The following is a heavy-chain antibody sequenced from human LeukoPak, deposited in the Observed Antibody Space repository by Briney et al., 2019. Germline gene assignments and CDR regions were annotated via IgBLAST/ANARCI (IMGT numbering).Heavy chain of an antibody. V-gene: IGHV3-11*01. Sequence: GGSLRLSCAASGFTFSDYYMNWIRQAPGKGLEWVSYIISSGSTIYYADSVKGRFTISRDNAKNSLYLQMNSLRAEDTAVYYCARVYRGFTYFDYWGQGALVTVSS. CDR3: ARVYRGFTYFDY. CDR2: IISSGSTI. J-gene: IGHJ4*02. CDR1: GFTFSDYY. D-gene: IGHD1-26*01.